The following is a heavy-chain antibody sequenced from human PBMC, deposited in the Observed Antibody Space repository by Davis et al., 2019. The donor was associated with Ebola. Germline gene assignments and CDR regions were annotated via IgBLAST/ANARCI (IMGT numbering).Heavy chain of an antibody. J-gene: IGHJ4*02. D-gene: IGHD3-16*01. V-gene: IGHV3-7*01. Sequence: GESLKISCAASGFTFSSYGMHWVRQAPGKGLEWVANIKQDGSENFYVDSVKGRFTISRDNTRNLLFLHMNILRVEDTAVYYCARWGPDYWGQGTLVIVSS. CDR3: ARWGPDY. CDR2: IKQDGSEN. CDR1: GFTFSSYG.